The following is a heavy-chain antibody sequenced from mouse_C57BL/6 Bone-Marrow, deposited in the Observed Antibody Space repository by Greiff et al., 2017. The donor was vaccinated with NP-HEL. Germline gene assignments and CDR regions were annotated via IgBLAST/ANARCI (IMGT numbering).Heavy chain of an antibody. CDR1: GYAFTNYL. V-gene: IGHV1-54*01. CDR3: AREGYPWFAY. D-gene: IGHD2-2*01. J-gene: IGHJ3*01. CDR2: INPGSGGT. Sequence: QVQLQQSGAELVRPGTSVKVSCKASGYAFTNYLIEWVKQRPGQGLEWIGVINPGSGGTNYNEKFKGKATLTADKSSSTASMQLSSLTSEDSAVYFCAREGYPWFAYWGQGTLVTVSA.